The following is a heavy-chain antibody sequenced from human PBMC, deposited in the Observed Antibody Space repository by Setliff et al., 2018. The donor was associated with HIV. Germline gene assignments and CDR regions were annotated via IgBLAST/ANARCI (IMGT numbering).Heavy chain of an antibody. CDR2: IWYDGSNK. CDR1: GFTFSSYG. J-gene: IGHJ4*02. V-gene: IGHV3-33*06. Sequence: GGSLRLSCAASGFTFSSYGMHWVRQAPGKGLEWVAVIWYDGSNKYYADSVKGRFTISRDNSKNTLYLQMNSLRAEDTAVYYCAKDHYSSGWYPDYWGQGTLVTVSS. D-gene: IGHD6-19*01. CDR3: AKDHYSSGWYPDY.